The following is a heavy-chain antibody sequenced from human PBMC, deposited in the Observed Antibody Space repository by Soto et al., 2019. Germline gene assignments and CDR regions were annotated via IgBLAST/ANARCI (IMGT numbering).Heavy chain of an antibody. V-gene: IGHV4-59*01. CDR3: ARGYSSSWYPHNWFDP. D-gene: IGHD6-13*01. CDR2: IYYSGST. J-gene: IGHJ5*02. Sequence: PSETLSLTSTVSGGSISSYYWSWIRQPPGKGLEWIGYIYYSGSTNFNPSLKSRVTISVDTSKNQFSLKLSSVTAADTAVYYCARGYSSSWYPHNWFDPWGQGTLVTVSS. CDR1: GGSISSYY.